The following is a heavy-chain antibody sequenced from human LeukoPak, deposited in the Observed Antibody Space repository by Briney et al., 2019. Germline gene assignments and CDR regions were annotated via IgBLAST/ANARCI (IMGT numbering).Heavy chain of an antibody. CDR3: ARDVYLRFLEWFQATQNYMDV. CDR1: GFTFSSYA. J-gene: IGHJ6*03. V-gene: IGHV3-30*01. Sequence: GGSLRLSCAASGFTFSSYAMRWVRQAPGKGLEWVAVISYDGSNKYYADSVKGRFTISRDNSKNTLYLQMNSLRVEDTAVYYCARDVYLRFLEWFQATQNYMDVWGRGTTVTVSS. D-gene: IGHD3-3*01. CDR2: ISYDGSNK.